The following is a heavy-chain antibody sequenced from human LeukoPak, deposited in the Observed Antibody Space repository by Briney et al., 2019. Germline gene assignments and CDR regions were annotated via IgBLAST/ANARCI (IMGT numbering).Heavy chain of an antibody. Sequence: ASVKVSCKASGGTFSSYAISWVRQAPGQGLEWMGWISAYNGNTNYAQKLQGRVTMTTDTSTSTAYMELRSLRSDDTAVYYCARDSEDIGVVVVAAAYYYYYGMDVWGQGTTVTVSS. CDR1: GGTFSSYA. CDR3: ARDSEDIGVVVVAAAYYYYYGMDV. D-gene: IGHD2-15*01. V-gene: IGHV1-18*01. J-gene: IGHJ6*02. CDR2: ISAYNGNT.